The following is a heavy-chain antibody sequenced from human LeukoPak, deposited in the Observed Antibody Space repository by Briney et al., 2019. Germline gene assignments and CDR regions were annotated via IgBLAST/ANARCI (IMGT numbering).Heavy chain of an antibody. CDR3: ARHWDRIYSYRDGSY. J-gene: IGHJ4*02. Sequence: GGSLRLSCAASGFTFSSSWMSWVRQAPGKGLEWVANIKQDESEKYYVDSVKGRFTISRDNAKNSLFLQMNSLRAEDMGVYYCARHWDRIYSYRDGSYWGQGTLVTVSS. CDR1: GFTFSSSW. V-gene: IGHV3-7*01. CDR2: IKQDESEK. D-gene: IGHD5-18*01.